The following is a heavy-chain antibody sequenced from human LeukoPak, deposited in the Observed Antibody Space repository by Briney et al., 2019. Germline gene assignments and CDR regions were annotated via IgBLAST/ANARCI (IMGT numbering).Heavy chain of an antibody. J-gene: IGHJ5*02. CDR1: GGSVSSGSYY. D-gene: IGHD3-22*01. CDR3: ARDSHYYNSSGYGGYWFDP. Sequence: PSQTLSLTCTVSGGSVSSGSYYWSWIRQPAGKGLEWIGRIYTSGSTNYNPSLKSRVTISVDTSKNQFSLKLGSVTAADTAVYYCARDSHYYNSSGYGGYWFDPWGQGTLVTVSS. CDR2: IYTSGST. V-gene: IGHV4-61*02.